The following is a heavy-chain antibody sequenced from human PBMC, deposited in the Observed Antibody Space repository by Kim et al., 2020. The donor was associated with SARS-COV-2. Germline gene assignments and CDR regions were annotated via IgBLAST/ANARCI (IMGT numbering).Heavy chain of an antibody. D-gene: IGHD6-13*01. CDR3: ARIVVAAAGSPFDY. Sequence: STSLKTRRTISKDTSKNQVVLTMTNMDPVDTATYYCARIVVAAAGSPFDYWGQGTLVTVSS. V-gene: IGHV2-70*01. J-gene: IGHJ4*02.